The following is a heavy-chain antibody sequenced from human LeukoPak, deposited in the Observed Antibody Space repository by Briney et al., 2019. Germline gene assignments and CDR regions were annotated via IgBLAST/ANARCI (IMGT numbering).Heavy chain of an antibody. D-gene: IGHD1-26*01. CDR2: MKEDGTEI. V-gene: IGHV3-7*01. CDR3: ATGGAPGGRFEN. CDR1: GFTFSWST. Sequence: GGSLRLSCVVSGFTFSWSTMTWVRQAPGKGPEWVAKMKEDGTEIHYVDSVKGRFSISRDNAKNSLYLEMNSLRVEDTAVYYCATGGAPGGRFENWGQGMLVTVSS. J-gene: IGHJ4*02.